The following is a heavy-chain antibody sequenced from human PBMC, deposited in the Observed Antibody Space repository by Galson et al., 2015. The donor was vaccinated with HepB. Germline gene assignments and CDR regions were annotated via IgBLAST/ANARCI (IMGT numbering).Heavy chain of an antibody. V-gene: IGHV3-30*18. Sequence: SLRLSCAASGFTFRNYGMHWVRQAPGKGLEWVAVISFVGSHKYYADSVKGRFSISRDNSKNTLYLQMNSLRAEDTAVYYCAKDGAFCSNGVCGMDVWGKGTTITVSS. CDR2: ISFVGSHK. D-gene: IGHD2-8*01. J-gene: IGHJ6*04. CDR3: AKDGAFCSNGVCGMDV. CDR1: GFTFRNYG.